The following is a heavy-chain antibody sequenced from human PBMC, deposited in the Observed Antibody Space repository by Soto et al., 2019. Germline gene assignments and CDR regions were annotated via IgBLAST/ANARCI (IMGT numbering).Heavy chain of an antibody. V-gene: IGHV4-34*01. CDR2: INHSGST. CDR3: ARRRYHAPLVH. D-gene: IGHD1-20*01. J-gene: IGHJ4*02. CDR1: GGSFSGYY. Sequence: KPSETLSLTCAVYGGSFSGYYWSWIRQPPGKGLEWIGEINHSGSTNYNPSLKSRVTISVDTSKNQFSLKLSSVTAADTAVYYCARRRYHAPLVHWGQGTLVTVSS.